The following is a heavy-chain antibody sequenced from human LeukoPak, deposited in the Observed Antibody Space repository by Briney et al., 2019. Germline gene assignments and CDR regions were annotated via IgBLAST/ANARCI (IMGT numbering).Heavy chain of an antibody. D-gene: IGHD3-10*01. CDR3: ARDCRYGSGSYYHYYYYYYMDV. Sequence: ASVKVSCKASGYTFTSYYMHWVQQAPGQGLEWMGIINPSGGSTSYAQKFQGRVTMTRDTSTSTVYMELSSLRSEDTAVYYCARDCRYGSGSYYHYYYYYYMDVWGKGTTVTISS. CDR2: INPSGGST. CDR1: GYTFTSYY. J-gene: IGHJ6*03. V-gene: IGHV1-46*01.